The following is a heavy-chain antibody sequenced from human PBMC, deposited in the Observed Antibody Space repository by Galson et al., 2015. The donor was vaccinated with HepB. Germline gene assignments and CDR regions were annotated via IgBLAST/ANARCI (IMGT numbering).Heavy chain of an antibody. D-gene: IGHD6-13*01. CDR3: ARGERSSWYPDY. Sequence: SLRLSCAASGFTFSSYWMSWVRQAPGKGLEWVANIKQDGSEKYYADSVKGRFTISRDNAKNSLYLQMNSLRTVDTAVYYCARGERSSWYPDYWGQGTLVTVSS. J-gene: IGHJ4*02. CDR2: IKQDGSEK. CDR1: GFTFSSYW. V-gene: IGHV3-7*03.